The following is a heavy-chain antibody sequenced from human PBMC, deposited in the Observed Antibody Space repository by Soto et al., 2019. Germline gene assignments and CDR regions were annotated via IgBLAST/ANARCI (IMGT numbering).Heavy chain of an antibody. CDR3: ARKYYNWNFVD. CDR1: GASISSGYFY. J-gene: IGHJ4*02. V-gene: IGHV4-39*01. Sequence: KSSETLSLTCLVSGASISSGYFYWGWIRQPPGKGLEWIATISHIGNAYYNYNPSLMSRCTISVDTSKNQFSLKLTSVTAADTAVYYCARKYYNWNFVDWGQGTLVTVSS. D-gene: IGHD1-7*01. CDR2: ISHIGNA.